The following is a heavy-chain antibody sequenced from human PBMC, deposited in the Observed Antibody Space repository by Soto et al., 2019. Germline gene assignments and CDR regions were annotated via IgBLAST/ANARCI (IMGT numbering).Heavy chain of an antibody. CDR2: ISGSGGST. V-gene: IGHV3-23*01. J-gene: IGHJ4*02. CDR1: GFTFSSYA. D-gene: IGHD2-15*01. CDR3: AKLGYCSGGSCYRTIDY. Sequence: VQLLESGGGLVQPGGSLRLSCAASGFTFSSYAMSWVRQAPGKGLEWVSAISGSGGSTYYADSVKGRFTISRDNSKNTLYLQMNSLRAEDTAVYYCAKLGYCSGGSCYRTIDYWGQGTLVTVSS.